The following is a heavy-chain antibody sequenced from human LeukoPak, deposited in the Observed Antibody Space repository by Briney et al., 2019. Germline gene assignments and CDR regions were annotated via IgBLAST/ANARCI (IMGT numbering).Heavy chain of an antibody. V-gene: IGHV3-23*01. J-gene: IGHJ4*02. Sequence: PGGSLRLSCAASGLTFSNAWMSWVRQAPGKGLEWVSAISDSGLSTYYADSVKGRVTISRDNSKNTLYLQMNSLRAEDTAVYYCARPITFGGVIVRYFDCWGQGTLVTVSS. CDR1: GLTFSNAW. CDR2: ISDSGLST. CDR3: ARPITFGGVIVRYFDC. D-gene: IGHD3-16*02.